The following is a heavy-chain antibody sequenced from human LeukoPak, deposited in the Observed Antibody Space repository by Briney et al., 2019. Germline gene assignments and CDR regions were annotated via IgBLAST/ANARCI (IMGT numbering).Heavy chain of an antibody. J-gene: IGHJ4*02. CDR2: IIPIFGTA. V-gene: IGHV1-69*05. CDR1: GGTFSSYA. D-gene: IGHD4-17*01. CDR3: ARHAHSDYGDYVLDY. Sequence: GSSVKVSCKASGGTFSSYAISWVRQAPGQGLEWMGGIIPIFGTANYAQKFQGRVTITTDESTSTAYMELSSLRSEDTAVYYCARHAHSDYGDYVLDYWGQGTLVTVSS.